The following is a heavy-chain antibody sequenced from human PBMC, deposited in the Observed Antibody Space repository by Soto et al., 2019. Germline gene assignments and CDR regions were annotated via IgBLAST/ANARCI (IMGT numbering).Heavy chain of an antibody. CDR1: GFTFSSYG. V-gene: IGHV3-30*18. D-gene: IGHD3-10*01. CDR3: GKAGWFVVSISDNWFDP. J-gene: IGHJ5*02. CDR2: ISYDGSNK. Sequence: GGSLRLSCAASGFTFSSYGMHWVRQAPGKGLEWVAVISYDGSNKYYADSVKGRFTISRDNSKNTLYLQMNSLRAEDTAVYYCGKAGWFVVSISDNWFDPWGQGTLVTVPS.